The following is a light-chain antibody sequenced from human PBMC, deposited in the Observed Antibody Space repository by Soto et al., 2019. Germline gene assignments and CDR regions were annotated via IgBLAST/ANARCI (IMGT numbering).Light chain of an antibody. CDR1: HSDVGNYNH. CDR2: EVS. CDR3: CSFARSSTWI. J-gene: IGLJ2*01. Sequence: QSALTQPASVSGSPGQSITISCTGTHSDVGNYNHVSWYQQYPGKAPKLMIYEVSERPSGVSNRFSGSKSGNTASLTISRLQAEDEADYYCCSFARSSTWIFGGGTQLTVL. V-gene: IGLV2-23*02.